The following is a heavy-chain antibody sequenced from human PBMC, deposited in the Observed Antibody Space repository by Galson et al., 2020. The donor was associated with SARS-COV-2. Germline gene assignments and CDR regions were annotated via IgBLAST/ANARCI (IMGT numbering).Heavy chain of an antibody. CDR3: AREGGNRYLVGY. CDR2: IWNDGTNK. V-gene: IGHV3-33*01. Sequence: GGSLRLSCAASGFTFSSYDMHWVRQAPGKGLEWVAVIWNDGTNKYYADSVKGQFTISRDNSKNVLYLQMNSLRAEDTAVYYCAREGGNRYLVGYWGQGTLVTVSS. J-gene: IGHJ4*02. CDR1: GFTFSSYD. D-gene: IGHD1-26*01.